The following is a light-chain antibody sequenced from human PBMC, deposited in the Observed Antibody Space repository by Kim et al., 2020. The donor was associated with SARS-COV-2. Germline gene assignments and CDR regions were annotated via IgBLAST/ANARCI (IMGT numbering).Light chain of an antibody. J-gene: IGKJ5*01. V-gene: IGKV4-1*01. Sequence: DIVMTQSPDSLAVSLGERATINCKSSQSVLSSSNNKNYLLWYQQKPGQPPKLLIYWASTRESGVPDRFSSSGSGTDFTLTISSLQAEDVAVYYCQQYYSSPITFGQGTRLEIK. CDR1: QSVLSSSNNKNY. CDR3: QQYYSSPIT. CDR2: WAS.